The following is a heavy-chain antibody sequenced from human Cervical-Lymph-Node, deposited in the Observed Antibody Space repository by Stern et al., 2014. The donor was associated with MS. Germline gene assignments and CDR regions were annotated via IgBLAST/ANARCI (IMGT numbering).Heavy chain of an antibody. V-gene: IGHV3-74*01. CDR1: GFTFDCYS. CDR3: SGSNWYFFDY. J-gene: IGHJ4*02. D-gene: IGHD6-13*01. CDR2: INTDGNSP. Sequence: EVQLVESGGGVVQPGGSVRLSWAASGFTFDCYSMHWVRQVPGKGLVWVSRINTDGNSPRYAHCVKGRFTISRDNAKNMLYLEMNSLRAEDTSVYYCSGSNWYFFDYWGQGTLVTVSS.